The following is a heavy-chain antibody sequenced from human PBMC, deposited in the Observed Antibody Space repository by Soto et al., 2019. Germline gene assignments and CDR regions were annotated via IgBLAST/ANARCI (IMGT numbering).Heavy chain of an antibody. CDR2: INHSGST. D-gene: IGHD4-17*01. J-gene: IGHJ5*02. CDR1: GGSFSGYY. Sequence: QVQLQQWGAGLSKPSETLSLTCAVYGGSFSGYYWSWIRQPPGKGLEWIGEINHSGSTNYNPSLKSRVTISVDTSKNQFSLKLSSVTAADTAVYYCARVRTGRGRIHWFDPWGQGTLVTVSS. CDR3: ARVRTGRGRIHWFDP. V-gene: IGHV4-34*01.